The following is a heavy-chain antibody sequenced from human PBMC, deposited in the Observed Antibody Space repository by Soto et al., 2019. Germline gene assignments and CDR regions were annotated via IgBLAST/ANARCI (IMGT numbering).Heavy chain of an antibody. CDR3: ARSISAAATYNWFDH. CDR1: GDSFSRSSGA. Sequence: SQTLSLTCVVSGDSFSRSSGAWNWIRQSPSRGLEWLGRTYYRSKWYNDYAVSVKSRITINPDTSRKQFSLQLNSVIPEDTAVYYCARSISAAATYNWFDHWGQGTMVTDSS. J-gene: IGHJ5*02. CDR2: TYYRSKWYN. D-gene: IGHD6-13*01. V-gene: IGHV6-1*01.